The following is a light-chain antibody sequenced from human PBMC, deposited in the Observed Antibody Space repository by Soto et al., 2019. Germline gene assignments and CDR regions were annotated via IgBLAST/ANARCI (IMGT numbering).Light chain of an antibody. V-gene: IGKV1-12*01. CDR1: QGISNW. Sequence: DIQMTQSPSSVSASVGDRVTITCRASQGISNWLAWYQQQPGKAPQLLIYGASSLQSGVPSRFSGGGSGTHFTLIISSLQPEDFATYYCQQTNTILPLTFGGGTKVEI. CDR2: GAS. CDR3: QQTNTILPLT. J-gene: IGKJ4*01.